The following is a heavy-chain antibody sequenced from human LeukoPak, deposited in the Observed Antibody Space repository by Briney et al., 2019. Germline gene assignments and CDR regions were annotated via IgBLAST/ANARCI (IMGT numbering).Heavy chain of an antibody. J-gene: IGHJ4*02. CDR3: ARDQGSLTRSWYTGY. CDR1: GYTFTGYH. CDR2: INPYSGDT. D-gene: IGHD6-13*01. V-gene: IGHV1-2*06. Sequence: GASVKVSCKGSGYTFTGYHIHWVRQAPGQGLEWMGRINPYSGDTNFAQKFQGRVTMTRDTSITTAYMDLSSLTPDDTAVYFCARDQGSLTRSWYTGYWGQGTQVTVSS.